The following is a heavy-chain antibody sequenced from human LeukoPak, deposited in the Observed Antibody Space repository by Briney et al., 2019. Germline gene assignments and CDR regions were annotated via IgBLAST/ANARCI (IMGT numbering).Heavy chain of an antibody. CDR3: AREPRTPTVTTIGY. CDR2: IYSGGRT. CDR1: GFTVSSNY. Sequence: GGPLRLSCAASGFTVSSNYMSWVRQAPGKGLEWVSIIYSGGRTYYADSVKGRFTISRDNSKNTLYLQMNSLRAEDTAVYYCAREPRTPTVTTIGYWGQGTLVTVSS. D-gene: IGHD4-17*01. V-gene: IGHV3-53*01. J-gene: IGHJ4*02.